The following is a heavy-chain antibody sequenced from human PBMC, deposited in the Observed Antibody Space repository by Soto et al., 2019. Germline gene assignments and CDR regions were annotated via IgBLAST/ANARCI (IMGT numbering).Heavy chain of an antibody. CDR3: AGGNSSRWYWFDP. D-gene: IGHD6-13*01. CDR2: IYYIGNT. V-gene: IGHV4-31*03. Sequence: QVQLQESGPGLVKPSQTLSLTCTVSGGSISSTNYYWSWIRRHTGKGLEWIRYIYYIGNTYYNPSLKSRVTISGDTSKNQFSLKLSSVTAADTAVYYCAGGNSSRWYWFDPGGQGTLVTVSS. J-gene: IGHJ5*02. CDR1: GGSISSTNYY.